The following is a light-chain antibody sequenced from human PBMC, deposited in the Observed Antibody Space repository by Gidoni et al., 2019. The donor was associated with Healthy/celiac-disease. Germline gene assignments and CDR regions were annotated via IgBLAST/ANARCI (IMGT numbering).Light chain of an antibody. CDR1: ALPNQS. CDR3: QSADSSGTVV. CDR2: KDS. J-gene: IGLJ2*01. Sequence: SYELPQPPSVSVPPGQTARLTCSGHALPNQSAYWYQQKPGQAPVLVIYKDSERPTGIPERFSGSSSGTTVTLTISGVQAEDGADYYCQSADSSGTVVFVGWTKLTVL. V-gene: IGLV3-25*02.